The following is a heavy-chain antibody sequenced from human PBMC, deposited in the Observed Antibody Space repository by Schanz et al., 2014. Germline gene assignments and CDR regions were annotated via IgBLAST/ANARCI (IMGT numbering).Heavy chain of an antibody. CDR3: ASTDMIRGIISTFDY. J-gene: IGHJ4*02. CDR2: INTNTRNT. V-gene: IGHV7-4-1*02. CDR1: GYTFTKYA. D-gene: IGHD3-10*01. Sequence: QVQLVQSGSELKKPGASVKVSCKTSGYTFTKYAMNWVRQAPGQGLEWMGWINTNTRNTTYAQDFTGRFVFSLDTTVSTAYLQISSLKAEDTAVYYCASTDMIRGIISTFDYWGQGTLVTVSS.